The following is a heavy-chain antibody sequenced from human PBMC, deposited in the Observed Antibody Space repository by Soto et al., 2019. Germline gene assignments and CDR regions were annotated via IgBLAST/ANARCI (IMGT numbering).Heavy chain of an antibody. D-gene: IGHD6-25*01. CDR3: ARIGDGNQRPFDY. Sequence: QVRLVQSGAEVKKPGSPVKVSCKASGYTFSSYTINWVRQAPGQGLELMGGIIPVFNSATYAQKFQGRVTITADESTSTAYLELRSLRSEDTAVYYCARIGDGNQRPFDYWGQGTLVTVSS. CDR2: IIPVFNSA. CDR1: GYTFSSYT. J-gene: IGHJ4*02. V-gene: IGHV1-69*01.